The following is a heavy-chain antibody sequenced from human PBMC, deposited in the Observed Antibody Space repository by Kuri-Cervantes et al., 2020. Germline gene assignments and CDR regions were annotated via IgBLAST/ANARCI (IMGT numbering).Heavy chain of an antibody. Sequence: SETLSLTCTVSGGSISSYYWSWIRQPPGKGLEWIGYIYYSGSTNYNPSLKSRVTISVDTSKNQFSLKLSSVTAADTAVYYCARGSATVSTTNDYWGQGTLVTVSS. CDR2: IYYSGST. J-gene: IGHJ4*02. CDR1: GGSISSYY. V-gene: IGHV4-59*12. D-gene: IGHD2-15*01. CDR3: ARGSATVSTTNDY.